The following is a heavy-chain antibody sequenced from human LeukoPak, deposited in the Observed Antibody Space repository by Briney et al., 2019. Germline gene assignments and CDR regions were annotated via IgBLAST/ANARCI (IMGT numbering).Heavy chain of an antibody. J-gene: IGHJ4*02. CDR2: IYHSGST. CDR1: GGSISSSNW. D-gene: IGHD5-18*01. V-gene: IGHV4-4*02. Sequence: SETLSLTCAVSGGSISSSNWWSWVRQPPGKGLEWIGEIYHSGSTNYNPSLKSRVTISVDTSKNQFSLNLSSVTAADTAVYYCARSFSYGSYSDYWGQGTLVTVSS. CDR3: ARSFSYGSYSDY.